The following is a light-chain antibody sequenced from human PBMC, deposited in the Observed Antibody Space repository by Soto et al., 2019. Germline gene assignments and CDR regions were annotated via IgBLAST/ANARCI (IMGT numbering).Light chain of an antibody. CDR1: SGSVSTRNY. CDR3: LLYGGSGIHWV. V-gene: IGLV8-61*01. J-gene: IGLJ3*02. CDR2: NTN. Sequence: QTVVTQEPSFSVSPGGTVTLTCGLTSGSVSTRNYPSWYQQIPGQAPRTLIYNTNTRSSGVPDRFSGSILGNKAALTITGAQAEDESDYYCLLYGGSGIHWVFGGGTKLTVL.